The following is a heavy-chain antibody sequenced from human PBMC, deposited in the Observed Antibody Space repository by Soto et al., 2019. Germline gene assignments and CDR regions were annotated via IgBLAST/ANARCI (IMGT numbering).Heavy chain of an antibody. V-gene: IGHV3-23*01. D-gene: IGHD3-10*01. CDR1: RFTLSSYA. Sequence: PGGCLGISCAASRFTLSSYAIGLFRQATGKGLEWVSAISGSGGSTYYAGSVKGRFTISRDNSKNTLYLQMNSLRAEDMALYYCAKGRPMVRGVLYAFDIWGEGTMVTVSS. CDR2: ISGSGGST. CDR3: AKGRPMVRGVLYAFDI. J-gene: IGHJ3*02.